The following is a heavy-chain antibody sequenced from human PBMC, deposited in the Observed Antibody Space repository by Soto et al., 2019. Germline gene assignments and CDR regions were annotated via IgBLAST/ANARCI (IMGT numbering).Heavy chain of an antibody. Sequence: EVQLVQSGAEVKKPGESLKISCKASGFTFTNYWIAWVRQMPGKGLECMGIIYPADSDTRYSPSFQGQVTISVDKSISTAYLQWSSLTASDTAMYYCARRIGPGPFDIWGQGTTVTVSS. CDR3: ARRIGPGPFDI. CDR2: IYPADSDT. V-gene: IGHV5-51*01. D-gene: IGHD3-3*02. J-gene: IGHJ3*02. CDR1: GFTFTNYW.